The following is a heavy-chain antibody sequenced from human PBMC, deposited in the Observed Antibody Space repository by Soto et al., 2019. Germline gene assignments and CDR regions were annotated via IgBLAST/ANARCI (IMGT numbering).Heavy chain of an antibody. CDR1: GYSFTSYW. V-gene: IGHV5-51*01. D-gene: IGHD6-19*01. CDR3: ARDYEYSSGQGRLGL. Sequence: GESLKISCKGSGYSFTSYWIGWVRQMPGKGLEWMGIIYPGDSDTRYSPSFQGQVTISADKSISTAYLQWSSLKSSDTAMYYCARDYEYSSGQGRLGLWGQGTMVTVSS. J-gene: IGHJ3*01. CDR2: IYPGDSDT.